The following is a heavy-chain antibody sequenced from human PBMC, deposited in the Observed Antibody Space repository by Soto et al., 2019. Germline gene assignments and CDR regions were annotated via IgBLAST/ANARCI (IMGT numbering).Heavy chain of an antibody. CDR1: GFNFKKFA. J-gene: IGHJ4*02. D-gene: IGHD6-19*01. CDR3: AKADGQQWLIPHLDN. V-gene: IGHV3-23*01. CDR2: ISCCGGSA. Sequence: EVHLLESGGGVVQPGGSLRLSCVASGFNFKKFAMAWVRQAAGEGLEWVSGISCCGGSASYADSVKGRFSIARDESKNTVSLPLNSLRVEDTAQYYCAKADGQQWLIPHLDNWGQGTLVTVS.